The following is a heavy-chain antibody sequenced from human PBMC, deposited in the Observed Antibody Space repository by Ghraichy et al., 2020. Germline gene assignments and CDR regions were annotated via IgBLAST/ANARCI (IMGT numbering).Heavy chain of an antibody. CDR3: ARGGPAQGTMVVVVNFFDC. Sequence: SETLSLTCTVSGGSISSSSYYWGWIRQPPGKGLEWIGSIYYCGSTYYNPSLKSRVTTSVDTSKNQFSLKLSSVTAADTAVDYFARGGPAQGTMVVVVNFFDCWGQGTLVTVSS. D-gene: IGHD3-22*01. V-gene: IGHV4-39*01. J-gene: IGHJ4*02. CDR1: GGSISSSSYY. CDR2: IYYCGST.